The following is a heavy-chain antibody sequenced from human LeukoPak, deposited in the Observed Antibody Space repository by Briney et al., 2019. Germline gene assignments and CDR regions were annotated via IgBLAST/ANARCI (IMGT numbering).Heavy chain of an antibody. CDR3: AKFRREGLPVGFDI. D-gene: IGHD5-24*01. V-gene: IGHV3-23*01. CDR2: IRGSGDNT. Sequence: GGSPRLSCAASGFTFSDYAMSWVRQAPGKGLEWVAAIRGSGDNTYYSGSVKGRFSLSRDNSRNTLYLQMDSLRAEDTAIYYCAKFRREGLPVGFDIWGQGTVVTVSS. CDR1: GFTFSDYA. J-gene: IGHJ3*02.